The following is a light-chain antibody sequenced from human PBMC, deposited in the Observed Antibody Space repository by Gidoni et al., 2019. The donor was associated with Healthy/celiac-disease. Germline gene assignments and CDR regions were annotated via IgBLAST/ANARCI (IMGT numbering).Light chain of an antibody. CDR3: QQYGSS. J-gene: IGKJ2*01. CDR2: GAS. Sequence: VLTQSPGTLSLSPGERATLSCRASQSVSSSYLAWYQQKPGQAPRLLIYGASSRATGIPDRFSGSGSGTDFTLTISRLEPEDFAVYYCQQYGSSFGQGTKLEIK. CDR1: QSVSSSY. V-gene: IGKV3-20*01.